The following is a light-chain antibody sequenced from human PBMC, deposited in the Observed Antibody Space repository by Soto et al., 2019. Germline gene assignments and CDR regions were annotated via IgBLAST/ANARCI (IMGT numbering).Light chain of an antibody. CDR2: EVS. Sequence: QSVLTQPASVSGSPGQSITISCTGTSSDVGSYNLVSWYQQHPGKARKLMIYEVSKRPSGVSNRFSGSKSGNTDSLTISWLQAEDEADYYCCSYAGSTVFGGGT. J-gene: IGLJ2*01. CDR3: CSYAGSTV. V-gene: IGLV2-23*02. CDR1: SSDVGSYNL.